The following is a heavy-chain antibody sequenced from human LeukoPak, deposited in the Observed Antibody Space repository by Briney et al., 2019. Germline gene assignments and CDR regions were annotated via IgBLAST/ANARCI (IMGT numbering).Heavy chain of an antibody. Sequence: GESLKISCKGSGYSFTNYWIGWVRQMPGKGLEWMGIIFPGDSHTRYSPSFQGQVTMSADKSISTAYLQWSSLRASDTAMYYCARSSVNWFDPWGQRTLVTVSS. V-gene: IGHV5-51*01. D-gene: IGHD3-3*01. CDR1: GYSFTNYW. CDR2: IFPGDSHT. CDR3: ARSSVNWFDP. J-gene: IGHJ5*02.